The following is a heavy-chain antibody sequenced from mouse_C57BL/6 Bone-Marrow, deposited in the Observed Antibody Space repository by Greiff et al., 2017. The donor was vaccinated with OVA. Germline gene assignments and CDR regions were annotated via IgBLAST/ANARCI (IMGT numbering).Heavy chain of an antibody. V-gene: IGHV1-76*01. J-gene: IGHJ2*01. Sequence: VQLQQSGAELVRPGASVKLSCKASGYTFTDYYINWVKQRPGQGLEWIARIYPGSGNTYYNEKFKGKATLTAEKSSSTAYMQLSSLTSEDSAVYFCAREYYGFDYWGQGTTLTVSS. D-gene: IGHD1-1*01. CDR2: IYPGSGNT. CDR3: AREYYGFDY. CDR1: GYTFTDYY.